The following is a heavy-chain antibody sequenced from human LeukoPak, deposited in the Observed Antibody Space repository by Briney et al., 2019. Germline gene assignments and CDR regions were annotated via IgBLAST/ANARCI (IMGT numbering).Heavy chain of an antibody. CDR1: GFTFSSYG. J-gene: IGHJ4*02. V-gene: IGHV3-30*02. D-gene: IGHD6-13*01. CDR3: AKIDAAAATFDY. CDR2: IRYDGSNK. Sequence: GGSLILSCAASGFTFSSYGMHWVRQAPGKGLERVAFIRYDGSNKYYADSVKGRFTISRDNSKNTLYLQMNSLRAEDTAVYYCAKIDAAAATFDYWGQGTLVTVSS.